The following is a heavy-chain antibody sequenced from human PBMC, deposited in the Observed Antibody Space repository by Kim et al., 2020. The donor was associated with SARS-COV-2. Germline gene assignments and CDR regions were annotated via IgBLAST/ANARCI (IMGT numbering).Heavy chain of an antibody. CDR1: GGSFSGYY. CDR2: INHSGST. CDR3: ARGRTVLRYFDWSKVDAFDI. J-gene: IGHJ3*02. D-gene: IGHD3-9*01. V-gene: IGHV4-34*01. Sequence: SETLSLTCAVYGGSFSGYYWSWIRQPPGKGLEWIGEINHSGSTNYNPSLKSRVTISVDTSKNQFSLKLSSVTAADTAVYYCARGRTVLRYFDWSKVDAFDIWGQGTMVTVSS.